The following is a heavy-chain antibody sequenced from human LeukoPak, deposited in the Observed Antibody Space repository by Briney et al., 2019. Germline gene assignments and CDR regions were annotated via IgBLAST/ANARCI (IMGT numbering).Heavy chain of an antibody. CDR1: GFTFSSYA. J-gene: IGHJ4*02. V-gene: IGHV3-23*01. Sequence: GGSLRLSCAASGFTFSSYAMSWVRQAPGKGLEWVSAISGSGGSTYYADSVKGRFTISRDNSKNTPYLQMNSLRAEDTAVYYCAKDRGRAAVGSPIDYWGQGTLVTVSS. CDR2: ISGSGGST. CDR3: AKDRGRAAVGSPIDY. D-gene: IGHD6-19*01.